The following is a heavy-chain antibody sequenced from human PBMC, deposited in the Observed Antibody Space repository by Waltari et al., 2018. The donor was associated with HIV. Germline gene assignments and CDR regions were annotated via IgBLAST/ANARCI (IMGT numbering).Heavy chain of an antibody. CDR1: GFTFDDYA. Sequence: EVQLVESGGVVVQPGGSLRLSCAASGFTFDDYAMHWVRQAPGKGLEWVSLITWDVGITYYADSVRGRFTISRDNSKNSLYLQINSLRPEDTALYYCAKSVRFLEWLMDYWGQGTLVTVSS. V-gene: IGHV3-43D*04. J-gene: IGHJ4*02. CDR2: ITWDVGIT. CDR3: AKSVRFLEWLMDY. D-gene: IGHD3-3*01.